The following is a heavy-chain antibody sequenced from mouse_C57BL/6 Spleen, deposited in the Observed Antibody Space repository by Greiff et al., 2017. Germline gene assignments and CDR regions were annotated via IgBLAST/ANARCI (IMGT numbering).Heavy chain of an antibody. D-gene: IGHD1-1*02. V-gene: IGHV1-85*01. CDR1: GYTFTSYD. CDR3: ARCGCFDV. CDR2: IYPRDGST. J-gene: IGHJ1*03. Sequence: VKLMESGPELVKPGASVKLSCKASGYTFTSYDINWVKQRPGQGLEWIGWIYPRDGSTKYNEKFKGKATLTVDTSSSTAYMELHSLTSEDSAVYFCARCGCFDVWGTGTTVTVSS.